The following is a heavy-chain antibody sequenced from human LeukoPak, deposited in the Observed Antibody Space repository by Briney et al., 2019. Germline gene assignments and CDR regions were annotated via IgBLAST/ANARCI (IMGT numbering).Heavy chain of an antibody. CDR2: IYTSGST. CDR1: GGSISSYY. D-gene: IGHD3-3*01. V-gene: IGHV4-4*07. J-gene: IGHJ3*02. CDR3: ARGGTYDFWSGYRRVDDAFDI. Sequence: SETLSLTCTVSGGSISSYYWSWIRQPAGKGLEWIGRIYTSGSTNYNPSLKSRVTMSVDTSKNQFSLKLSSVTAADTAVYYCARGGTYDFWSGYRRVDDAFDIWGQGTMVTVSS.